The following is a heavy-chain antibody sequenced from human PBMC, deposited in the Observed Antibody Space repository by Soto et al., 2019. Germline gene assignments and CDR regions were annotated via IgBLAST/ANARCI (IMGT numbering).Heavy chain of an antibody. CDR2: IYTSGST. V-gene: IGHV4-4*07. J-gene: IGHJ6*01. CDR1: GYSMIRYY. Sequence: XETLCLTCTVSGYSMIRYYWSGVRQSAGKGLDWIGRIYTSGSTTYNPSLHSRVTMSLDTSKNQLSLKLSSVTAADTDVYYCAGDSVACAMDVWGQGTTVTVSS. CDR3: AGDSVACAMDV. D-gene: IGHD6-19*01.